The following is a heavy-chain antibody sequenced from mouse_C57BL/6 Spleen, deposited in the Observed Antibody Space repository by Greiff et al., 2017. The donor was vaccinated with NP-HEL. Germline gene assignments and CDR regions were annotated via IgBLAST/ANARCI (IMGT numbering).Heavy chain of an antibody. V-gene: IGHV1-50*01. CDR2: IDPSDSYT. CDR1: GYTFTSYW. CDR3: ARPVEGY. Sequence: VQLQQPGAELVKPGASVKLSCKASGYTFTSYWMQWVKQRPGQGLEWIGEIDPSDSYTNYNQKFKGKATLTVDTSSSTAYMQLSSLTSEDSAVYYCARPVEGYWGQGTTLTVSS. J-gene: IGHJ2*01.